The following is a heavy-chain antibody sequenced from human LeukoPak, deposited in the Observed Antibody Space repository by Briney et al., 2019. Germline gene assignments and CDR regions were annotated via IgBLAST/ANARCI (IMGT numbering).Heavy chain of an antibody. D-gene: IGHD1-26*01. CDR3: AKDLGATTGGY. CDR1: GFTFDDYA. J-gene: IGHJ4*02. Sequence: GGPLRLSCAASGFTFDDYAMRWVRQAPGKGLEWVSLISWDGGSTYYADSVKGRFTISRDNSKNSLYLQMNSLRAEDTALYYCAKDLGATTGGYWGQGTLVTVSS. V-gene: IGHV3-43D*04. CDR2: ISWDGGST.